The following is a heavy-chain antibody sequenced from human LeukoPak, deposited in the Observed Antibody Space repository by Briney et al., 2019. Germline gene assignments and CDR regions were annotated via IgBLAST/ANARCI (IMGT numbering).Heavy chain of an antibody. Sequence: GGSLRLSCAASGFTFSSYGMHWVRQAPGKGLEWVAVISYDGSNKYYADSVKGRFTISRDNSKNTLYLQMNSLRAEDTAVYYCAKEASSWRSLQPLFFYWGQGTLVTVSS. CDR1: GFTFSSYG. CDR2: ISYDGSNK. V-gene: IGHV3-30*18. D-gene: IGHD6-13*01. CDR3: AKEASSWRSLQPLFFY. J-gene: IGHJ4*02.